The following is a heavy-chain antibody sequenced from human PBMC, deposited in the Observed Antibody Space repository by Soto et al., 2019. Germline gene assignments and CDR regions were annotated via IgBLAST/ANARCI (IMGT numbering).Heavy chain of an antibody. D-gene: IGHD2-15*01. CDR1: GGTFSSST. Sequence: QVQLVQSGAEVKKPGSSVKVSCKASGGTFSSSTISWVRQAPGQGLEWMGRIIPILGIANYAQKFQGRVTITADKSTSTAYMELSSLRSEDTAVDYCARDYCSCGSCPFDYWGQGTLVTVSS. J-gene: IGHJ4*02. CDR3: ARDYCSCGSCPFDY. CDR2: IIPILGIA. V-gene: IGHV1-69*08.